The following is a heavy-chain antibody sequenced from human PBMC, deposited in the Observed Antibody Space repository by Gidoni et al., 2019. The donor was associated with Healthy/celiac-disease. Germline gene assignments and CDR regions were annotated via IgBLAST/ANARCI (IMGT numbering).Heavy chain of an antibody. J-gene: IGHJ4*02. CDR3: ARYCGGDCYPLDDY. CDR2: IYSGGST. Sequence: EVQLVESGGGWVQPGGSLRLSCAASGFTVSSNYMSWVRQAPGKGLEWVSVIYSGGSTYYADSVKGRFTISRDNSKNTLYLQMNSLRAEDTAVYYCARYCGGDCYPLDDYWGQGTLVTVSS. CDR1: GFTVSSNY. D-gene: IGHD2-21*02. V-gene: IGHV3-66*01.